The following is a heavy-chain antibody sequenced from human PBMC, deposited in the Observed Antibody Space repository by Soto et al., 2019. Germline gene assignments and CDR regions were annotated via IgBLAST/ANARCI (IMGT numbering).Heavy chain of an antibody. J-gene: IGHJ3*02. V-gene: IGHV4-4*02. CDR2: IYHSGST. Sequence: QVQLQESGPGLVKPSGTLSLTCAVSGGSISSSNWWSWVRQPPGKGLEWIGEIYHSGSTNYNPSLKSRVTISVDMSKNQFSLKLSSVTAADTAVYYCARNIVVVPAATDAFDIWGQGTMVTVSS. D-gene: IGHD2-2*01. CDR1: GGSISSSNW. CDR3: ARNIVVVPAATDAFDI.